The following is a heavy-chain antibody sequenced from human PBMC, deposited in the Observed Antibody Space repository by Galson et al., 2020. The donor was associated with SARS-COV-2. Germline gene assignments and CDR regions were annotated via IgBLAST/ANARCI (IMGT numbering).Heavy chain of an antibody. CDR3: ARTEAAAGSWFDY. CDR1: GYSFTSYW. CDR2: IDPSDSYT. D-gene: IGHD6-13*01. J-gene: IGHJ4*02. Sequence: HGESLKISCKGSGYSFTSYWISWVRQMPGKGLEWMGRIDPSDSYTNYSPSFQGHVTISADKSISTAYLQWSSLKASDTAMYYCARTEAAAGSWFDYWGQGTLGTVSS. V-gene: IGHV5-10-1*01.